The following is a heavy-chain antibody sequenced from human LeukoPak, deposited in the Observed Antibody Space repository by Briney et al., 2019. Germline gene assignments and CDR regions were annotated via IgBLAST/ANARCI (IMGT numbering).Heavy chain of an antibody. D-gene: IGHD1-26*01. V-gene: IGHV4-39*01. CDR3: ARILEQSESSWFDP. CDR1: GGSISSSSYY. Sequence: PSETLPLTRTVSGGSISSSSYYWGWIRQPPGKGLEWIGSIYYSGSTYYNPSLKSRVTISVDTSKNQFSLKLSSVTAADTAVYYCARILEQSESSWFDPWGQGTLVTISS. CDR2: IYYSGST. J-gene: IGHJ5*02.